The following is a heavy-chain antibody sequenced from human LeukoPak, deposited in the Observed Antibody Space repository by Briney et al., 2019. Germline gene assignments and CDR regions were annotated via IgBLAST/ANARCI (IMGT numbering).Heavy chain of an antibody. D-gene: IGHD5-12*01. CDR1: GFTFSTYW. Sequence: GGSLRLSCVDSGFTFSTYWMIWVRRAPGKGLEWVANIKYDGSEKYYVDSVKGRFTISRDNAKNSLYLQMNSLRAEDTAVYYCARDSGLSGYDLLDYWGQGTLVTVSS. CDR2: IKYDGSEK. V-gene: IGHV3-7*01. CDR3: ARDSGLSGYDLLDY. J-gene: IGHJ4*02.